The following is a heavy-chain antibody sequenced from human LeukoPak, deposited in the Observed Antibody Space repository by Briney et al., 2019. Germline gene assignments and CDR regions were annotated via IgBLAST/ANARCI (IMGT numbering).Heavy chain of an antibody. CDR2: IYYNGNT. CDR1: GGSISSTSYY. D-gene: IGHD1-26*01. CDR3: ARGRSNYYGMDV. V-gene: IGHV4-61*01. Sequence: SETLSLTCTVSGGSISSTSYYWKWIRRPPGKGLEWIGYIYYNGNTNYSPSLKSRVTMSVDASKNLFSLKVSSVTAADTAVYYCARGRSNYYGMDVWGQGTTVTVSS. J-gene: IGHJ6*02.